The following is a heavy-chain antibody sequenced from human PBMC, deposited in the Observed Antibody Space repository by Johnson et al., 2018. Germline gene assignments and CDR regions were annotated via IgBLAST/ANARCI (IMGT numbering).Heavy chain of an antibody. CDR3: ANDSRWFGGSYYDHYCYLDA. CDR2: ILYDGNYE. V-gene: IGHV3-30*18. CDR1: GFTFSSYG. D-gene: IGHD1-26*01. J-gene: IGHJ6*03. Sequence: QVQLVESGGGVVQPGRSLRLSCAASGFTFSSYGMHWVRQAPGKGLAWVASILYDGNYEYYADSVTGRITISRDNSKNTLYLQVNSLRPEDTAVYYCANDSRWFGGSYYDHYCYLDAWGKGTTVTVSS.